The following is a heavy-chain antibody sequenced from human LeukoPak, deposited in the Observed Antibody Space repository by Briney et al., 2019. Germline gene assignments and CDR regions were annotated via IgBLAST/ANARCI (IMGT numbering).Heavy chain of an antibody. CDR3: ARGGGYNEVSSYFDY. CDR1: SGSISSSTW. J-gene: IGHJ4*02. D-gene: IGHD5-24*01. V-gene: IGHV4-4*02. CDR2: INHSGST. Sequence: SETLSLTCAVSSGSISSSTWWSWVRQPPGKGLEWIGEINHSGSTHYTPSLKSRVTISVDTSDNKFSLKLSSVTAADTAVYYCARGGGYNEVSSYFDYWGQGTLVTVSS.